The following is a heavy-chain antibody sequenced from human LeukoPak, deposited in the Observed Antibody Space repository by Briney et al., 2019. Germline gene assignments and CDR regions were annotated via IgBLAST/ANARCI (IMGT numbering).Heavy chain of an antibody. CDR2: ISSSSRSTI. CDR3: ARDNGDYSGAFDI. V-gene: IGHV3-48*01. D-gene: IGHD4-17*01. Sequence: GGTLRLSCAASGFTFSSYSMNWVRQAPGKGLEWVSYISSSSRSTIYYADSVKGRFTISRDNAKNSLYLQMNSLRAEDTAVYYCARDNGDYSGAFDIWGQGTMVTVSS. J-gene: IGHJ3*02. CDR1: GFTFSSYS.